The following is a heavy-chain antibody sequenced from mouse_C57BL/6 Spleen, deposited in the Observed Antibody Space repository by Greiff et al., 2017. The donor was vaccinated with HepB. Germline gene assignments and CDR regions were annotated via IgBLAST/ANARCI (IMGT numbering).Heavy chain of an antibody. CDR3: AQTAQATLFAY. CDR1: GYAFSSSW. J-gene: IGHJ3*01. CDR2: IYPGDGDT. V-gene: IGHV1-82*01. Sequence: QVQLKESGPELVKPGASVKISCKASGYAFSSSWINWVKQRPGKGLEWIGRIYPGDGDTNYNGKFKGKATLTADKSSSTAYMQLSSLTSEDSAVYFCAQTAQATLFAYWGQGTLVTVSA. D-gene: IGHD3-2*02.